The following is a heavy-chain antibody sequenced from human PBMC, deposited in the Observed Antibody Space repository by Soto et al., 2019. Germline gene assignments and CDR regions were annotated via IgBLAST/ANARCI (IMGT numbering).Heavy chain of an antibody. CDR1: GYTFTSYD. CDR3: ARAEQMEWLLEIDY. CDR2: MNPNSGNT. J-gene: IGHJ4*02. V-gene: IGHV1-8*01. D-gene: IGHD3-3*01. Sequence: GASVKVSCKASGYTFTSYDINWVRQATGQGLEWMGWMNPNSGNTGYAQKFQGRVTMTRNTSISTAYMELSSLRSEDTVVYYCARAEQMEWLLEIDYWGQGTLVTVSS.